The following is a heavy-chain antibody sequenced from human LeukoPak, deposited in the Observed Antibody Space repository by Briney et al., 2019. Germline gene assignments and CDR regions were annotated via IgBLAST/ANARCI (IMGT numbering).Heavy chain of an antibody. Sequence: GGSLRLSCAASGFTFSSYWMHWVRQAPGKGLVWVSRINTDGSSTSYADSVKGRFTISRDNAKNTLYLQMNSRRAEDTAVYYCASITGTTALGDWGQGTLVTVSS. D-gene: IGHD1-20*01. CDR1: GFTFSSYW. J-gene: IGHJ4*02. CDR2: INTDGSST. V-gene: IGHV3-74*01. CDR3: ASITGTTALGD.